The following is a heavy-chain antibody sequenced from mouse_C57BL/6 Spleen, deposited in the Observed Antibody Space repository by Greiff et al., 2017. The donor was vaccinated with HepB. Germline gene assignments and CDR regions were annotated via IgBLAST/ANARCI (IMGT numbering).Heavy chain of an antibody. V-gene: IGHV2-2*01. CDR1: GFSLTSYG. CDR3: ARKGSMITTRDYAMDY. Sequence: VQLVESGPGLVQPSQRLSITCTVSGFSLTSYGVHWVRQSPGKGLEWLGVIWSGGSTDYNAAFISRLSISKDNSKSQVFFKMNSLQADDTAIYYCARKGSMITTRDYAMDYWGQGTSVTVSS. D-gene: IGHD2-4*01. CDR2: IWSGGST. J-gene: IGHJ4*01.